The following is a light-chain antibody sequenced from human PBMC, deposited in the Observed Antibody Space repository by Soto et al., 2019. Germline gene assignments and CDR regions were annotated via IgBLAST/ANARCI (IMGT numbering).Light chain of an antibody. CDR1: SGHSSYI. J-gene: IGLJ3*02. Sequence: QPVLTQSSSASASLGSSVKLTCTLSSGHSSYIIAWHQQQPGKAPRYLMKLEGSGSYNKGSGVPDRFSGSSSGADRYLTISNLHFEDEDDYYCETWDSNTHTVFGGGTQLTVL. CDR2: LEGSGSY. V-gene: IGLV4-60*02. CDR3: ETWDSNTHTV.